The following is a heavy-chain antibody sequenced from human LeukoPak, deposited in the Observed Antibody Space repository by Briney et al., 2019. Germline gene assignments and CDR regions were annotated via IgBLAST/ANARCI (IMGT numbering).Heavy chain of an antibody. CDR1: GYTFTGYY. V-gene: IGHV1-2*06. CDR2: INPNSGGT. D-gene: IGHD1-14*01. Sequence: ASVKVSCKASGYTFTGYYIHWVRQAPGQGLEWMGRINPNSGGTNSAQKFQGRVTMTWDTSDNTAYLELGSLRSDDTAVYYCARLDGTGRSQIMIDYWGQGTLVTVSS. CDR3: ARLDGTGRSQIMIDY. J-gene: IGHJ4*02.